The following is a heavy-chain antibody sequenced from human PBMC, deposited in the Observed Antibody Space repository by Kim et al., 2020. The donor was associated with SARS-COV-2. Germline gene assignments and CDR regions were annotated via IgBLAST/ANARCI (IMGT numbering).Heavy chain of an antibody. CDR1: GGSFSGYY. CDR3: ARGSLVRGVIITLAGWFDP. Sequence: SETLSLTCAVYGGSFSGYYWSWIRQPPGKGLEWIGEINHSGSTNYNPSLKSRVTISVDTSKNQFSLKLSSVTAADTAVYYCARGSLVRGVIITLAGWFDPWGQGTLVTVSS. V-gene: IGHV4-34*01. CDR2: INHSGST. J-gene: IGHJ5*02. D-gene: IGHD3-10*01.